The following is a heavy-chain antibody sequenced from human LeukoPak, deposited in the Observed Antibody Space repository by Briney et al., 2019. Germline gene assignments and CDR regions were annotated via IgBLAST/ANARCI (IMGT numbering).Heavy chain of an antibody. Sequence: ASVKVSCKASGYTFTSYGISWVRQAPGQGLEWMGWISAYNGNTNYAQKLQGRVTMTTDTSTGTAYMELRSLRSDDTAVYYCARDSLPCSGYSKLDPWGQGTLVTVSS. J-gene: IGHJ5*02. V-gene: IGHV1-18*01. CDR2: ISAYNGNT. D-gene: IGHD3-22*01. CDR3: ARDSLPCSGYSKLDP. CDR1: GYTFTSYG.